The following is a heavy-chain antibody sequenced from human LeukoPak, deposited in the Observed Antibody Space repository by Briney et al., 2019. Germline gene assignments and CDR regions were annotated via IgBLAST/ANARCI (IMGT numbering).Heavy chain of an antibody. CDR1: GYTFTGYY. CDR2: INPNSGGT. Sequence: ASVKVSCKASGYTFTGYYMHWVRQAPGQGLEWMGWINPNSGGTNYAQKFQGRVTMNRDTSISTAYMELSRLRSDDTAVYYCARAKPPLLTGFLYYYYYGMDVWGQGTTVTVSS. CDR3: ARAKPPLLTGFLYYYYYGMDV. J-gene: IGHJ6*02. V-gene: IGHV1-2*02. D-gene: IGHD3-9*01.